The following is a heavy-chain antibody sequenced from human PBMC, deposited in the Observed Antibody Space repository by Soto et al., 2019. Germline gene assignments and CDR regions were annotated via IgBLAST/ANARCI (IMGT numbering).Heavy chain of an antibody. V-gene: IGHV4-4*07. D-gene: IGHD1-1*01. CDR1: GGSISSYY. CDR3: ARDFTTADAFDI. J-gene: IGHJ3*02. Sequence: PSETLSLTCTVSGGSISSYYWSWIRQPAGKGLEWIGCIYTSGSTNYNPSLKSRVTISVDTSTNKFSLKLSSVTAADAAVYYCARDFTTADAFDIWGQGTMVTVSS. CDR2: IYTSGST.